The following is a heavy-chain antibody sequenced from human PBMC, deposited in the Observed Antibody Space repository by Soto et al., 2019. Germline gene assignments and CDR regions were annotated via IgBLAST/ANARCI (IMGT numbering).Heavy chain of an antibody. D-gene: IGHD6-13*01. CDR3: ARLPGRQLVPIDY. J-gene: IGHJ4*02. CDR2: IIPIFGTA. Sequence: QVQLVQSGAEVKKPGSSVKVSCKASGGTFSSYAISWVRQAPGQGLEWMGGIIPIFGTANYTQKFQGRVTITADESTSTSYMVLGSLRSEDTAVYYCARLPGRQLVPIDYWGQGPLVTVSS. CDR1: GGTFSSYA. V-gene: IGHV1-69*01.